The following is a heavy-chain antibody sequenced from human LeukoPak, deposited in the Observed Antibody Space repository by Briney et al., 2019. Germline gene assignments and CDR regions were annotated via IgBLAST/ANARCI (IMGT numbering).Heavy chain of an antibody. J-gene: IGHJ5*02. CDR2: INPNSGGT. Sequence: ASVKVSCTASGYTFTGYYMHWVRQAPGQGLEWMGWINPNSGGTNYAQKFQGRVTMTRDTSISTAYMELSRLRSDDTAVYYCAREPLGLLWFGELYKGNWFDPWGQGTLVTVSS. CDR3: AREPLGLLWFGELYKGNWFDP. V-gene: IGHV1-2*02. D-gene: IGHD3-10*01. CDR1: GYTFTGYY.